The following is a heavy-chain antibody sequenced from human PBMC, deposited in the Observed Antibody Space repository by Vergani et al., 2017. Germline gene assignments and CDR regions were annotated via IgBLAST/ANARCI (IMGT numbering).Heavy chain of an antibody. Sequence: QVQLQESGPGLVKPSETLSLTCTVSGGSISSYYWSWIRQPPGKGLEWIGYLYYSGSTNYNPSLKSRVTISVDTSKNPFSLKLSSVTAADTAVYYCARDHAYSYGSDPGNWFDPWGQGTLVTVSS. V-gene: IGHV4-59*01. D-gene: IGHD5-18*01. CDR2: LYYSGST. J-gene: IGHJ5*02. CDR1: GGSISSYY. CDR3: ARDHAYSYGSDPGNWFDP.